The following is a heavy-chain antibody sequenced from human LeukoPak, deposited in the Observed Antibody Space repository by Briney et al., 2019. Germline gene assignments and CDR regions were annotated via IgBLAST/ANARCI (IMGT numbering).Heavy chain of an antibody. CDR1: GGSFSSYG. D-gene: IGHD3-22*01. J-gene: IGHJ4*02. CDR3: ATFFSSGYYYVY. CDR2: IMPTFDTA. Sequence: GASVKVSCKASGGSFSSYGFSWVRQAPGQGLEWMGGIMPTFDTANYAQKFQGRVTITMDESTSTSYMELRSLRSEDTAVYYCATFFSSGYYYVYWVQGTLVTVSS. V-gene: IGHV1-69*05.